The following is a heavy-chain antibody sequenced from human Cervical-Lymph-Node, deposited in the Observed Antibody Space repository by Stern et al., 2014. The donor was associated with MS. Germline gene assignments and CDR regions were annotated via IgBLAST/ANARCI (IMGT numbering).Heavy chain of an antibody. CDR1: GYSFATYW. CDR3: ARPGDDTAKYGLDV. Sequence: EVQLLESGAEVKKPGESLKISCKGSGYSFATYWIGWVRQMPGKGLEWMGIIYPGDSDPSYSPSFQGQVTISADKAISTAYLHWSSLKASDTAMYYCARPGDDTAKYGLDVWGQGTTVTVSS. V-gene: IGHV5-51*03. D-gene: IGHD5-18*01. CDR2: IYPGDSDP. J-gene: IGHJ6*02.